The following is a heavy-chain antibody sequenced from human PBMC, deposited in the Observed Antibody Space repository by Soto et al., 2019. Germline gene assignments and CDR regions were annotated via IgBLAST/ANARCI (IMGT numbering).Heavy chain of an antibody. V-gene: IGHV1-46*01. D-gene: IGHD4-17*01. CDR1: GYTFTSYY. CDR2: INPSGGST. Sequence: ASVKVSCKASGYTFTSYYMHWVRQAPGQGLEWMGIINPSGGSTSYAQKFQGRVTMTRDTSTSTVYMELSSLRSEDTAVYYCARDLSRVDYGDYFQAFAIWAQRTMVPVS. CDR3: ARDLSRVDYGDYFQAFAI. J-gene: IGHJ3*02.